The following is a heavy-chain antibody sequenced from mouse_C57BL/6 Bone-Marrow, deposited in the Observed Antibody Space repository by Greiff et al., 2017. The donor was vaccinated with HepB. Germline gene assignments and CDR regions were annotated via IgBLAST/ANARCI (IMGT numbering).Heavy chain of an antibody. CDR1: GFTFSNYW. CDR3: TGDGYPYYAMDY. V-gene: IGHV6-3*01. J-gene: IGHJ4*01. D-gene: IGHD2-3*01. CDR2: IRLKSDNYAT. Sequence: EVQLVESGGGLVQPGGSMKLSCVASGFTFSNYWMNWVRQSPEKGLEWVAQIRLKSDNYATHYAESVKGRFTISRDDSKSSVYLQMNNLRAEDTGIYYCTGDGYPYYAMDYWGQGTSVTVSS.